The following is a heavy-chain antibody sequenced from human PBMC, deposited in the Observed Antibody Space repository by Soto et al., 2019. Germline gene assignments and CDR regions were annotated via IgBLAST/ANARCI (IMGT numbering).Heavy chain of an antibody. Sequence: SGPTLVNPTQTLTLTCTFSGFSLSTSGMCVSWIRQPPGKALEWLALIDWDDDKYYSTSLKTRLTISKDTSKNQVVLTMTNMDPVDTATYYCARIGYGGNYGAFDIWGQGTMVTVSS. V-gene: IGHV2-70*01. J-gene: IGHJ3*02. CDR2: IDWDDDK. CDR3: ARIGYGGNYGAFDI. CDR1: GFSLSTSGMC. D-gene: IGHD4-4*01.